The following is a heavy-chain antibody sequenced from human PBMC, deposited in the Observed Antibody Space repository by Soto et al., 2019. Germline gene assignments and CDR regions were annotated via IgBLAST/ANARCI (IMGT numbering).Heavy chain of an antibody. Sequence: EVQVLESGGGLAQPGGSLRLSCATSGFTFSSNGMSWVRQAPGKGLDWVSGISGSGRNTYYADSVKGRFTISRDNSKNTLFLQMNRLRAEDTAVYYCAKNGLTNSPSAIDSWGQGTLVTVSS. V-gene: IGHV3-23*01. D-gene: IGHD1-1*01. J-gene: IGHJ4*02. CDR3: AKNGLTNSPSAIDS. CDR2: ISGSGRNT. CDR1: GFTFSSNG.